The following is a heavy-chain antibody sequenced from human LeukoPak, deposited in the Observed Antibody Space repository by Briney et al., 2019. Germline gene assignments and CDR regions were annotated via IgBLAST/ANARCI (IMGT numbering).Heavy chain of an antibody. J-gene: IGHJ6*02. D-gene: IGHD6-13*01. CDR3: ARDSAAGNYGMTS. Sequence: ASVKVSCKASGYTFTSYYMHWVRQAPGQGLEWMGIINPGGGSTSYAQKFQGRVTMTRDTSTSTVYMELSSLRSEDTAVYYCARDSAAGNYGMTSGAKGPRSPSP. CDR2: INPGGGST. V-gene: IGHV1-46*01. CDR1: GYTFTSYY.